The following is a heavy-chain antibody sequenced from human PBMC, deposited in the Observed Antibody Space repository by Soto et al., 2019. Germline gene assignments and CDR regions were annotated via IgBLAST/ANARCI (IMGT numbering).Heavy chain of an antibody. CDR2: IYTSGST. J-gene: IGHJ4*02. Sequence: SETLSLTXTVSGGSISSYYWSWIRQPAGKGLEWIGRIYTSGSTNYNPSLKSRVTMSVDTSKNQFSLKLSSVTAADTAVYYCASIAAAGAHFDYWGQGTLVTVSS. V-gene: IGHV4-4*07. D-gene: IGHD6-13*01. CDR3: ASIAAAGAHFDY. CDR1: GGSISSYY.